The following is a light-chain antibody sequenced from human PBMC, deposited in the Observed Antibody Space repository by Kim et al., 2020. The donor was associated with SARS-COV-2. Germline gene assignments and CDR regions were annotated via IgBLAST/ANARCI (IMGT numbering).Light chain of an antibody. CDR1: QHIRND. J-gene: IGKJ5*01. CDR2: GAS. Sequence: AYVGDSVTSTCRASQHIRNDLGWYQQNPGRASQRLIDGASSVQCGVPSRFSGSGSVTEFTLKISSMQPDDCATYVCLLHNTYPFTFGEGTRMEIK. CDR3: LLHNTYPFT. V-gene: IGKV1-17*01.